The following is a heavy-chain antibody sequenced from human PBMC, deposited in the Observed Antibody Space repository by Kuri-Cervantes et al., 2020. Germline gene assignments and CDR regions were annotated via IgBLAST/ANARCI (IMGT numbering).Heavy chain of an antibody. V-gene: IGHV3-48*04. CDR1: GFTFSSYG. CDR3: ARDDYKSGEFQH. D-gene: IGHD4-11*01. CDR2: ISSRGSTI. J-gene: IGHJ1*01. Sequence: GGSLRLSCAASGFTFSSYGMHWIRQAPGKGLEWVSYISSRGSTIYYADSVKGRFTISRDNAKNSLYLQMNSPRAEDTAVYYCARDDYKSGEFQHWGQGTLVTVSS.